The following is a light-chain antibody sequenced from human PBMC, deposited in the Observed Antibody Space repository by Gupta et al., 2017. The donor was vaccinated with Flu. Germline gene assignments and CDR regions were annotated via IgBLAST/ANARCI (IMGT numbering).Light chain of an antibody. CDR2: GTY. Sequence: QSVLTQPPSVSGAPGQRVIISCTGGSSNIGAGYDVHWYHQLPGTAPKLLMYGTYNRASGVPDRFSGFKSETSASLAITGLQAEDEGTFYCHSYDISLKDRIFGGGTYLTVL. J-gene: IGLJ2*01. V-gene: IGLV1-40*01. CDR1: SSNIGAGYD. CDR3: HSYDISLKDRI.